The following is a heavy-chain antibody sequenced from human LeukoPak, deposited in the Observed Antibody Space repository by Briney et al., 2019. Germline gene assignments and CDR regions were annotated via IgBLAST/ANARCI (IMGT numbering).Heavy chain of an antibody. CDR1: GYTFTSYG. CDR3: AREGTLGGRPADYEYYYYYGMDV. CDR2: ISAYNGIT. J-gene: IGHJ6*02. D-gene: IGHD4/OR15-4a*01. V-gene: IGHV1-18*01. Sequence: ASVKVSCKASGYTFTSYGISWVRQAPGQGLEWMGWISAYNGITNYAQKLQGRVTMTTDTSTSTAYMELRSLRSDDTAVYYCAREGTLGGRPADYEYYYYYGMDVWGQGTTVTVSS.